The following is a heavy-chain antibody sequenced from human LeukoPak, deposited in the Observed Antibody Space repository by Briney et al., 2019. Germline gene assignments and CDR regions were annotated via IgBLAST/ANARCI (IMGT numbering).Heavy chain of an antibody. D-gene: IGHD3-16*01. J-gene: IGHJ4*02. V-gene: IGHV1-2*06. CDR3: ARDLTPKLRALDY. CDR1: XXXFTGYY. Sequence: KXSCXAXXXXFTGYYMHWVRQAPGQGXEWMGRINPNSGGTNYAQKFQGRVTMTRDTSISTAYMELSRLRSDDTAVYYCARDLTPKLRALDYWGQGTLVTVSS. CDR2: INPNSGGT.